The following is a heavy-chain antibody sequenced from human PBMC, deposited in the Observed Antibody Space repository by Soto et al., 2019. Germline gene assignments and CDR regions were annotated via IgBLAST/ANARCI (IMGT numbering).Heavy chain of an antibody. J-gene: IGHJ5*02. CDR2: ISYDGNNK. V-gene: IGHV3-30*18. D-gene: IGHD3-22*01. Sequence: PVGSLRLSCAASGFTFSNYGMHWVRQAPGKGLEWVAVISYDGNNKYYADSVKGRFTISRDNSNNTLCLQMSSLRADDTAVYYCAKEYLAFEGNYYDTWGQGTLVTVSS. CDR3: AKEYLAFEGNYYDT. CDR1: GFTFSNYG.